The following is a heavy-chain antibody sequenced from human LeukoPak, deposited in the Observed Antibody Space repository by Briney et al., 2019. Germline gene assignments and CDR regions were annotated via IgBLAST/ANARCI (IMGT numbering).Heavy chain of an antibody. J-gene: IGHJ6*03. D-gene: IGHD3/OR15-3a*01. V-gene: IGHV3-23*01. CDR1: GFTFSSYG. CDR2: ISGSGGST. Sequence: GGSLRLSCAASGFTFSSYGMSWVRPPPGKGLEWVSAISGSGGSTYYADSVKGRFTISIDNSKNTLYLQMNSLRAEDTAVYYCAKVDGYYYYYYMDVWSKGTTVTISS. CDR3: AKVDGYYYYYYMDV.